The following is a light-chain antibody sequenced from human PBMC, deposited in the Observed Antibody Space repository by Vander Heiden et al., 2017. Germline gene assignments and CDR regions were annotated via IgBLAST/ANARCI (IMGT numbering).Light chain of an antibody. CDR3: QQYDSSPFT. CDR1: QSVSSGY. V-gene: IGKV3-20*01. CDR2: GAS. J-gene: IGKJ3*01. Sequence: IVLPPSPGTLSLYPGERATLSCTASQTISSRASQSVSSGYLAWYQQKLVQAPRLLIYGASNRATGIPDRFSGSGSGTDFTLTISRLEPEDYAMYYCQQYDSSPFTFGPGTKVDIK.